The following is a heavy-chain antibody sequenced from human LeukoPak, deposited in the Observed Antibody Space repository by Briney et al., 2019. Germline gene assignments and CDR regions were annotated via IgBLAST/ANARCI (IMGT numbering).Heavy chain of an antibody. J-gene: IGHJ5*02. Sequence: SETLSLTCTVSGGSISSSTYYWGWIRQPPGKGLEWIGSFYYSGSTYYNPSLKSRVTISVDTSKNQFSLKLSSVTAADTAVYYCASDSKARGWFDPWDQGTLVTVSS. CDR3: ASDSKARGWFDP. V-gene: IGHV4-39*07. CDR1: GGSISSSTYY. CDR2: FYYSGST.